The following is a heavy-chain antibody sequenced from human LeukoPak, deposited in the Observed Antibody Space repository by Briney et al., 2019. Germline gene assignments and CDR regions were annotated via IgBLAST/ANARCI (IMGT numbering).Heavy chain of an antibody. CDR2: INHSGST. J-gene: IGHJ6*02. CDR1: GGSFSGYY. CDR3: ARGYYYYGMDV. V-gene: IGHV4-34*01. Sequence: SETLSLTCAVYGGSFSGYYWSWIRQPPGRGLEWIGEINHSGSTNYNPSLKSRVTISVDTSKNQFSLKLSSVTAADTAVYYCARGYYYYGMDVWGQGTTVTVSS.